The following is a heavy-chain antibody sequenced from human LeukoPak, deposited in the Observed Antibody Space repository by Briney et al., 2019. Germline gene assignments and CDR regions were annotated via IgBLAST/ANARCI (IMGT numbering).Heavy chain of an antibody. D-gene: IGHD5-24*01. CDR1: GGSFSGYY. J-gene: IGHJ3*02. CDR3: ARGIKVATITRDAFDI. Sequence: PSETPSLTCAVYGGSFSGYYWSWIRQPPGKGLEWIGEINHSGSTNYNPSLKSRVTISVDTSKNQFSLKLSSVTAADTAVYYCARGIKVATITRDAFDIWGQGTMVTVSS. V-gene: IGHV4-34*01. CDR2: INHSGST.